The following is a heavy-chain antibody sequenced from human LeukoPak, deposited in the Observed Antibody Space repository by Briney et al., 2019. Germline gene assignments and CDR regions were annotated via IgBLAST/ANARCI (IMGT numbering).Heavy chain of an antibody. Sequence: GGSLRLSCAASGFTFSSYAMHWVRQAPGKGLEWVAVISYDGSNKYYADSVKGRFTISRDNSKNTLYLQMNSLRAEDTAVYYCARDLGAAGDYWGQGTLVTVSS. CDR2: ISYDGSNK. D-gene: IGHD6-13*01. CDR1: GFTFSSYA. J-gene: IGHJ4*02. V-gene: IGHV3-30-3*01. CDR3: ARDLGAAGDY.